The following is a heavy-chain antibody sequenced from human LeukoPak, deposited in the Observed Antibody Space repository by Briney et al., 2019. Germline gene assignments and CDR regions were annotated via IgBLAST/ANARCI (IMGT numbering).Heavy chain of an antibody. Sequence: ASVKVSCKASGYTFTGYHMHWVRQAPGQGLEWMERINPNSGGTNYAQKFQGRVTMTRDTSISTAYMELSRLRSDDTAVYYCAREEQYYDILTGYYSYSYYSMDVWGKGTTVTVSS. J-gene: IGHJ6*03. CDR3: AREEQYYDILTGYYSYSYYSMDV. V-gene: IGHV1-2*06. CDR1: GYTFTGYH. D-gene: IGHD3-9*01. CDR2: INPNSGGT.